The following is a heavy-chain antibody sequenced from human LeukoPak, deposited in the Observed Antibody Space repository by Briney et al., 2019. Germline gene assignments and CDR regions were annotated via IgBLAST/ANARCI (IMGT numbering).Heavy chain of an antibody. CDR1: GGSISSYY. CDR3: ARSEVATGYFDY. Sequence: PSETLSLTCTVSGGSISSYYWGWIRQPPGKGLEWIGSIYYSGSTYYNPSLKSRVTISVDTSKNQFSLKLSSVTAADTAVYYCARSEVATGYFDYWGQGTLVTVSS. D-gene: IGHD5-12*01. CDR2: IYYSGST. J-gene: IGHJ4*02. V-gene: IGHV4-39*01.